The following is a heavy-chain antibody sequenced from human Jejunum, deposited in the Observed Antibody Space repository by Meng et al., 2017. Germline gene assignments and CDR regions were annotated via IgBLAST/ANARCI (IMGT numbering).Heavy chain of an antibody. Sequence: GHIRQWAVGMFKPSETLSLTCVVSVWSFSSYSWSWIRQPPGKGLEWIGEISHSGDTKYNPSLMSRVTISADTSKNQFSLKLTSVPAADTAVYYCAKNNWFDPWGQGTLVTVSS. CDR2: ISHSGDT. J-gene: IGHJ5*02. CDR1: VWSFSSYS. V-gene: IGHV4-34*02. CDR3: AKNNWFDP.